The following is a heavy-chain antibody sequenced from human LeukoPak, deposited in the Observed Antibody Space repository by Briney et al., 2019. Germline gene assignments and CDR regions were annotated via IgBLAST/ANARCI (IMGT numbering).Heavy chain of an antibody. CDR2: INPNSGGT. V-gene: IGHV1-2*06. CDR1: GYTFTGYY. CDR3: ARLNYDSSGYRTYFDY. Sequence: ASVKVSCKASGYTFTGYYMHWVRQAPGQGLESMGRINPNSGGTNYAQKFQGRVTMTRDTSISTAYMELSRLRSDDTAVYYCARLNYDSSGYRTYFDYWGQGTLVTVSS. J-gene: IGHJ4*02. D-gene: IGHD3-22*01.